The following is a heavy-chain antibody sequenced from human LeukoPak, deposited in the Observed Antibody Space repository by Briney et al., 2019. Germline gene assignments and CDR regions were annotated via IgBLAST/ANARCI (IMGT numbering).Heavy chain of an antibody. D-gene: IGHD3-9*01. Sequence: TSSETLSLTCAVYGGSFSGYYWSWIRQPPGKGLEWIGEINHSGSTNYNPSLKSRVTISVDTSKNQFSLKLSSVTAADTAAYYCARGLTYDILTGYYFDAVPHRPYNWFDPWGQGTLVTVSS. V-gene: IGHV4-34*01. CDR3: ARGLTYDILTGYYFDAVPHRPYNWFDP. CDR2: INHSGST. J-gene: IGHJ5*02. CDR1: GGSFSGYY.